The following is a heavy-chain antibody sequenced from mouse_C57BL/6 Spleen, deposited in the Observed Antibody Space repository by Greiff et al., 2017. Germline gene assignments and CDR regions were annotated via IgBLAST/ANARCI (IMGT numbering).Heavy chain of an antibody. CDR3: ARGGFYYGSSYYVDY. V-gene: IGHV1-53*01. CDR1: GYTFTSYW. Sequence: VQLQPPGTELVKPGASVKLSCKASGYTFTSYWMHWVKPRPGQGLEWIGNINPSTGGTNYNEQFKSKATLTVDKSSSTTYMQLSSRTSEDAAVYYGARGGFYYGSSYYVDYWGQGTTLTVAS. CDR2: INPSTGGT. D-gene: IGHD1-1*01. J-gene: IGHJ2*01.